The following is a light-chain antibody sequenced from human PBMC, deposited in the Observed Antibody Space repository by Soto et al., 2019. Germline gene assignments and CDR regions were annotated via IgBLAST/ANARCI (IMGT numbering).Light chain of an antibody. Sequence: DIQMTQSPSSLSASVGDRLTITCQASQDISNYLNRYQQKPGKAPKLLIYDASNLETGVPSRFSGSGSGTDFTFTISSLPPEDIATYYCQEYDNLLLTFGGGTKVEIK. CDR3: QEYDNLLLT. CDR2: DAS. J-gene: IGKJ4*01. CDR1: QDISNY. V-gene: IGKV1-33*01.